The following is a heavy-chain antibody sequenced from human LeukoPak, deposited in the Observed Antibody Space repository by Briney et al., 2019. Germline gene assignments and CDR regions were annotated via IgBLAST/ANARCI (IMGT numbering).Heavy chain of an antibody. CDR1: GFTFSRYS. CDR2: ISSSSSYI. V-gene: IGHV3-21*01. J-gene: IGHJ3*01. CDR3: VRARGDHYYDRSGYPD. Sequence: GGSLRLSCAACGFTFSRYSMHWVRQAPGKGLEWVSSISSSSSYIQYADLVKGRFTISRDNAKNSLYLQMNSLRADDTAVYYCVRARGDHYYDRSGYPDWGQGTMVTVSS. D-gene: IGHD3-22*01.